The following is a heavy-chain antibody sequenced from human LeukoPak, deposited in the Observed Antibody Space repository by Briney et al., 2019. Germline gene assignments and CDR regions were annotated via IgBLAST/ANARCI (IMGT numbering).Heavy chain of an antibody. D-gene: IGHD2-2*02. CDR1: GGTFSSYA. Sequence: GASVKVSCKASGGTFSSYAISWVRQAPGQGLEWMGRIIPILGIANYAQKLQGRVTMTTDTSTSTAYMELRSLRSDDTAVYYCARDLGGYCSSTSCYRAAVYWGQGTLVTVSS. CDR2: IIPILGIA. CDR3: ARDLGGYCSSTSCYRAAVY. V-gene: IGHV1-69*04. J-gene: IGHJ4*02.